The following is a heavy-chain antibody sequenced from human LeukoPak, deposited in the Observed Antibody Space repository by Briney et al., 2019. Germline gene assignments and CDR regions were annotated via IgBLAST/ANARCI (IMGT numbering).Heavy chain of an antibody. CDR3: AKSIYCTGGACYLLPFDY. CDR2: IGGSGGSA. CDR1: GFTFSSYA. D-gene: IGHD2-8*02. J-gene: IGHJ4*02. Sequence: GGSLRLSCAASGFTFSSYAMSWVRQAPGKGLEWVSAIGGSGGSAYSADSVKGRFTISRDNSKNTLYLQMNSLRADDTAVYYCAKSIYCTGGACYLLPFDYWAREPWSPSPQ. V-gene: IGHV3-23*01.